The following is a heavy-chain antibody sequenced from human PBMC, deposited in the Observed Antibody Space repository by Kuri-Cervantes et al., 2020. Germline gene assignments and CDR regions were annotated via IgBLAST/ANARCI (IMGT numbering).Heavy chain of an antibody. D-gene: IGHD3-3*01. CDR2: ISYDGSNK. V-gene: IGHV3-30-3*01. Sequence: GESLKISCAASGFTFSSYAMHWVRQAPGKGLEWVAVISYDGSNKYYAGSVKGRFTISRDNSKNTLYLQMNSLRAEDTAVYYCARDRDFWSGYYTASDYWGQGTLVTVSS. CDR1: GFTFSSYA. CDR3: ARDRDFWSGYYTASDY. J-gene: IGHJ4*02.